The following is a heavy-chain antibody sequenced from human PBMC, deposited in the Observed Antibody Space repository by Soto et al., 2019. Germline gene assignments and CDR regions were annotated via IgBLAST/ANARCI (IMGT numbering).Heavy chain of an antibody. J-gene: IGHJ4*02. CDR3: ARGAREYYYGSGNYYFDY. CDR1: GGSFSGYY. D-gene: IGHD3-10*01. Sequence: SETLSLTCAVYGGSFSGYYWSWIRQPPGKGLEWIGEINHSGSTNYNPSLKSRVTISVDTSKNQFSLKLSSVTAADTAVYYCARGAREYYYGSGNYYFDYWGPGTMVTV. V-gene: IGHV4-34*01. CDR2: INHSGST.